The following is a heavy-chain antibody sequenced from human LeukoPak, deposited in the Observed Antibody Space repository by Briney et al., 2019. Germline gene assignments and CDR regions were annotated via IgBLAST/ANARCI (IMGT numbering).Heavy chain of an antibody. Sequence: ASVKVSCKASGYTFTSYDINWVRQATGQGLEWMGWMNPNSGNTGYAQKFQGRVTMTRNTSISTAYMELSSLRSDDTAVYYCARDSGSYPGWFDPWGQGTLVTVSS. V-gene: IGHV1-8*01. D-gene: IGHD1-26*01. J-gene: IGHJ5*02. CDR3: ARDSGSYPGWFDP. CDR2: MNPNSGNT. CDR1: GYTFTSYD.